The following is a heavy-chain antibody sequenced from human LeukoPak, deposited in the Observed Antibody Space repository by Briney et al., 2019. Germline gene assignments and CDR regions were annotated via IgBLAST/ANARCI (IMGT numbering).Heavy chain of an antibody. D-gene: IGHD3-10*01. CDR2: IWYDGSNK. V-gene: IGHV3-33*01. CDR1: GFTFSNYG. Sequence: GRSLRLSCAASGFTFSNYGMHWVRQAPGKGLEWVAVIWYDGSNKYYGASVKGRFTISRDNSKNTLYLEMNSLRAEDTAVYYCAMPAMVRGVIHDSWGQGTLVTVSS. CDR3: AMPAMVRGVIHDS. J-gene: IGHJ4*02.